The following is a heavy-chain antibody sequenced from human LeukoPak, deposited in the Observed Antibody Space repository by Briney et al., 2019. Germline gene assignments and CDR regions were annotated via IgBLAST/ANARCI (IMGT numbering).Heavy chain of an antibody. CDR1: GYTFNAYW. Sequence: GESLKISSQGFGYTFNAYWSAWVRQMPGKGLEWMGIIYPDDSDTRYSPSFQGQVTISADKSVRTAYLQWSSLKASDTAMYYCARLNMSSYYDSRGYDAFDVWGQGTMVTVSS. CDR3: ARLNMSSYYDSRGYDAFDV. CDR2: IYPDDSDT. D-gene: IGHD3-22*01. J-gene: IGHJ3*01. V-gene: IGHV5-51*01.